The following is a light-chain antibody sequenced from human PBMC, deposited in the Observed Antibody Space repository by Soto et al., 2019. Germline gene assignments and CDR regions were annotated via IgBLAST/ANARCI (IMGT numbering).Light chain of an antibody. CDR1: SSDVGGYNY. V-gene: IGLV2-8*01. J-gene: IGLJ2*01. CDR3: SSYAGNNNKML. Sequence: QSALTQVPSASGSPGQSVTISCTGTSSDVGGYNYVSWYQQHPGKAPKLMIFEVTKRPSGVPDRFSGSKSGNTASLTVSGLQAEDEADYYCSSYAGNNNKMLFGGGTKLTVL. CDR2: EVT.